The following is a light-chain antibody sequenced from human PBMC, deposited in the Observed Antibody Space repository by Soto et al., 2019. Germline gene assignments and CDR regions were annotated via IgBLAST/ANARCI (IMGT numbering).Light chain of an antibody. CDR1: QSGNNY. CDR3: QQFRSSPT. V-gene: IGKV3-20*01. J-gene: IGKJ2*01. Sequence: EIVLTQSPGTLSLSPGERATLSCRASQSGNNYLVWFQQRPGQAPRLLIYDASNRATGIPDRFSGSGSGTDFTLTISRLEPEDFAVYYCQQFRSSPTFGQGTKLEIK. CDR2: DAS.